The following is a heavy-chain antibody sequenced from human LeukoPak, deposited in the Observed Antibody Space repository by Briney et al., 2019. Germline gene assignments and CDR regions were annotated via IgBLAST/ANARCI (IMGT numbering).Heavy chain of an antibody. D-gene: IGHD6-19*01. CDR1: GDSISSSTYY. Sequence: SVTLPLTCTVSGDSISSSTYYWDWIRQSPGKWLEWIGSIYHSGDTSYNPSLKNRVTISVDTSKNQFSLRLPSVSATDTAICYCARQSWVGSSGWRNEDTYYFDYWGQGTLVTVSS. V-gene: IGHV4-39*01. CDR2: IYHSGDT. J-gene: IGHJ4*02. CDR3: ARQSWVGSSGWRNEDTYYFDY.